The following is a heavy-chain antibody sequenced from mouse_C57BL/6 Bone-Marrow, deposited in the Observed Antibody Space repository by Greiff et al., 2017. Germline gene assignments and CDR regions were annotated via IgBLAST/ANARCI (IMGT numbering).Heavy chain of an antibody. CDR2: IDPSDSYT. CDR1: GYTFTSYW. V-gene: IGHV1-50*01. CDR3: ARSTGYVDYFDY. J-gene: IGHJ2*01. Sequence: QVQLQQPGAELVKPGASVKLSCKASGYTFTSYWMQWVKQRPGQGLEWIGEIDPSDSYTNYNQKFKGKATLTVDTSSSTAYRQLSSLTSEDSAVYYCARSTGYVDYFDYWGQGTTLTVSS. D-gene: IGHD3-2*02.